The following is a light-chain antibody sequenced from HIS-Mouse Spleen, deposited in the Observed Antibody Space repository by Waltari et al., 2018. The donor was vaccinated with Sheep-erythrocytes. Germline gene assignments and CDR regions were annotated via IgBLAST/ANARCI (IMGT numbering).Light chain of an antibody. J-gene: IGLJ1*01. V-gene: IGLV2-11*01. Sequence: QSALTQPRSVSGSPGQSVTISCTGTSSDVGGYTYVSWYQQHPGKAPKPMIYDVSKRPSGVPDRFSGSKSGNTASLTISGLQAEDEADYYCCSYAGSYNYVFGTGTKVTVL. CDR2: DVS. CDR1: SSDVGGYTY. CDR3: CSYAGSYNYV.